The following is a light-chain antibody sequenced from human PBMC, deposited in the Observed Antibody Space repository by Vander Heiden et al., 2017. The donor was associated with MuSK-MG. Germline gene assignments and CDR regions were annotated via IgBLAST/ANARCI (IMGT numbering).Light chain of an antibody. V-gene: IGKV3-11*01. Sequence: EIVLTQSPATLSLSPGERATLSCRASQSVSSYLAWYQQKPGQAPRLLIYDASNRATGIPARFSGSGYGTDFTLTISSREPEDFAVYYCQQRSNWPMYTCGQGTKLEIK. CDR1: QSVSSY. CDR2: DAS. CDR3: QQRSNWPMYT. J-gene: IGKJ2*01.